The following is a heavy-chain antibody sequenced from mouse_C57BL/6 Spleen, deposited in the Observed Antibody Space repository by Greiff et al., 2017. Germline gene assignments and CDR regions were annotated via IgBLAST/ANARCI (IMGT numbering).Heavy chain of an antibody. V-gene: IGHV1-9*01. CDR3: ASGRGYAMDY. Sequence: VQLQQSGAELMKPWASVTLSCTATGYTFTGYWIEWVRQRPGHGLEWIGEILPGSGSTNNNEQFNGKATFTADTSSNTAYMQLSSPTTEDAAIYYCASGRGYAMDYWGQGTSVTVSS. CDR1: GYTFTGYW. CDR2: ILPGSGST. J-gene: IGHJ4*01. D-gene: IGHD6-1*01.